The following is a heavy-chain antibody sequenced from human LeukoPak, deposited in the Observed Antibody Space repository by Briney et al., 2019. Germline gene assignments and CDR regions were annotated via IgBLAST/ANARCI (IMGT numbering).Heavy chain of an antibody. J-gene: IGHJ4*02. CDR2: INHSGSA. CDR1: GGSFRGYY. CDR3: ARGWYQQTYYFDY. Sequence: SETLSLTCAVYGGSFRGYYWSWIRQPPGKGLEWIGEINHSGSANYNPSLKSRVTISVDTSKNQFSLKLSSVTAADTAVYYCARGWYQQTYYFDYWGQGTLVTVSS. D-gene: IGHD2-2*01. V-gene: IGHV4-34*01.